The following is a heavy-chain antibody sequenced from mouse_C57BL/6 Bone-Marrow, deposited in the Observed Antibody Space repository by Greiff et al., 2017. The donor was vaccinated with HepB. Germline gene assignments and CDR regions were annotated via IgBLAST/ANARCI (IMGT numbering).Heavy chain of an antibody. CDR1: GYAFTNYL. CDR2: INPGSGGN. CDR3: ARPGYFDV. J-gene: IGHJ1*03. V-gene: IGHV1-54*01. Sequence: VQLQQSGAELVRPGTSVKVSCKASGYAFTNYLIEWVKQRPGQGLEWIGVINPGSGGNNYNEKFKGKATLTADKSSSTAYMQLSSLTSEDSAVYFCARPGYFDVWGTGTTVTVSS.